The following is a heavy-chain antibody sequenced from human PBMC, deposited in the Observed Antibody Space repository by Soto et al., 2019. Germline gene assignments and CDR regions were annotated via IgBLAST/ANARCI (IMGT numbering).Heavy chain of an antibody. CDR1: GGSISSGGYY. J-gene: IGHJ6*02. V-gene: IGHV4-31*03. CDR3: ARGGAGYYPPLYYYYGMDV. CDR2: IYYSGST. Sequence: PSETLSLTCTVSGGSISSGGYYWSWIRQHPGKGLEWIGYIYYSGSTYYNPSLKSRVTISVDTSKNQSSLKLSSVTAADTAVYYCARGGAGYYPPLYYYYGMDVWGQGTTVTVSS. D-gene: IGHD3-22*01.